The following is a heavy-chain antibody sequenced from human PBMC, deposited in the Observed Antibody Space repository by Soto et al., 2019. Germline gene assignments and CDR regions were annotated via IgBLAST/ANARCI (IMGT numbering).Heavy chain of an antibody. CDR3: ARVSLAAARSYYYYGMDV. CDR1: GGTFSSYA. J-gene: IGHJ6*02. D-gene: IGHD2-15*01. V-gene: IGHV1-69*01. Sequence: QVQLVQSGAEVKKPGSSVKVSCKASGGTFSSYAISWVRQAPGQGLEWMGGIIPIFGTANYAQKFQGRVTITADESTRTAYLELSSLRSEDTAVYYCARVSLAAARSYYYYGMDVWGQGTTVTVSS. CDR2: IIPIFGTA.